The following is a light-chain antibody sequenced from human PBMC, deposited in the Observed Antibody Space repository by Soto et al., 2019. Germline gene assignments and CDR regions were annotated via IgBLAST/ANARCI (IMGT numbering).Light chain of an antibody. V-gene: IGKV3-15*01. Sequence: EILMTQSPVTLSVSPWERATLSCRASQSVSSNLAWYQQKPGQAPSLLIYGASTRATGIPARFSGSGSGTEFTLTISSLQSEDFTVYYCQHYNNWVGTFGGGTKVDIK. CDR3: QHYNNWVGT. CDR2: GAS. CDR1: QSVSSN. J-gene: IGKJ4*01.